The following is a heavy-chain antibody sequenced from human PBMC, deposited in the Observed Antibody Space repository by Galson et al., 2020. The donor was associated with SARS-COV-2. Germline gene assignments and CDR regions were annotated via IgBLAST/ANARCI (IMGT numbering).Heavy chain of an antibody. CDR3: ATIPIYGIYWYFDL. D-gene: IGHD4-17*01. Sequence: SETLSLTCTVSGGSIDRPDNYWAWIRQPPGKGLGYIGYIFHNGAAYYSPSLKSRLTISLDTSKDEFYLRLNSVTAADTAVYYCATIPIYGIYWYFDLWGRGTLVSVSS. CDR2: IFHNGAA. J-gene: IGHJ2*01. CDR1: GGSIDRPDNY. V-gene: IGHV4-30-4*08.